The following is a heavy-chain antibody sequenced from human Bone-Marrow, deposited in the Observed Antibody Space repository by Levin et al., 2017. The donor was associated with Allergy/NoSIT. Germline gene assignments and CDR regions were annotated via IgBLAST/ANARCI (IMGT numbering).Heavy chain of an antibody. V-gene: IGHV3-30*18. CDR2: MSHDGNKI. CDR3: AKKGTDYGYFDLLTYLDY. J-gene: IGHJ4*02. Sequence: PGGSLRLSCEVSGFPFSHYGMHWVRQAPGKGLEWLALMSHDGNKIFYADSVQGRFIISRDNSKNTLYLQMSSLRPEDTAVYYCAKKGTDYGYFDLLTYLDYWGQGTLVTVSS. D-gene: IGHD3-9*01. CDR1: GFPFSHYG.